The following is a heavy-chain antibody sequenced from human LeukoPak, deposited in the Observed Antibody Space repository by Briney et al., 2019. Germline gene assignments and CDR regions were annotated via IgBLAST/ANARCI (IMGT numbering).Heavy chain of an antibody. CDR2: IYYSGST. D-gene: IGHD1-7*01. Sequence: SETLSLTCTVSGGSISSYYWSWIRQPPGKGLEWIGYIYYSGSTNYNPSLKSRVTISVDTSKNQFSLKLSSVTAADTAVYYCARHYGTFMERFDYWGQGTLVTVSS. CDR1: GGSISSYY. V-gene: IGHV4-59*01. J-gene: IGHJ4*02. CDR3: ARHYGTFMERFDY.